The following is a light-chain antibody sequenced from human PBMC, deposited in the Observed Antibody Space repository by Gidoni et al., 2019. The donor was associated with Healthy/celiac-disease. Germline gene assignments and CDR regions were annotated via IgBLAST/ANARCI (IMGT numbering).Light chain of an antibody. CDR2: DAS. CDR3: QQYDNLPPLT. Sequence: DIQMTQSPSSLSASVGDRVTITCQASQDISNYLNWYQQKPGKAPKLLIYDASNLETGVPSRFSGSGSGTDFTFTISSLQPEDIATYYCQQYDNLPPLTFGGXTQVEIK. J-gene: IGKJ4*01. CDR1: QDISNY. V-gene: IGKV1-33*01.